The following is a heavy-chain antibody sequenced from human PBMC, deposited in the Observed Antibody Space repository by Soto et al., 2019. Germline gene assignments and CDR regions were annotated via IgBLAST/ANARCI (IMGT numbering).Heavy chain of an antibody. CDR2: IYYSGST. CDR1: GGSISSGGYY. CDR3: ARDLCYGSGSCYGMDV. D-gene: IGHD3-10*01. V-gene: IGHV4-31*03. Sequence: SETLSLTCTVSGGSISSGGYYWSWIRQHPGKGLEWIGYIYYSGSTYYNPSLKSRVTISVDTSKNQFSLKLSSVTAADTAVYYCARDLCYGSGSCYGMDVWGQGTTVTVSS. J-gene: IGHJ6*02.